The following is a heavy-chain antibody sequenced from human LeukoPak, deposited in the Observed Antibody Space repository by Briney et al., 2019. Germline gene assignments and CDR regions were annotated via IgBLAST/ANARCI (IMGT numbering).Heavy chain of an antibody. J-gene: IGHJ3*02. CDR3: AGPTGIAAAAGRATDAFDI. Sequence: GGSLRLSCAASGFTLRSYTMNWVRQAPGKGLEWVSSIGISSNKIYYADSVKGRFIISRDNSKNTLYLQMNSLRAEDTAVYYCAGPTGIAAAAGRATDAFDIWGQGTMVTVSS. V-gene: IGHV3-21*04. D-gene: IGHD6-13*01. CDR2: IGISSNKI. CDR1: GFTLRSYT.